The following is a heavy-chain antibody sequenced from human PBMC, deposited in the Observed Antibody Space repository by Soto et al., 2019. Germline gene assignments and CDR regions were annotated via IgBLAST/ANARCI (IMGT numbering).Heavy chain of an antibody. V-gene: IGHV6-1*01. CDR2: TRYTSKWSY. J-gene: IGHJ4*02. CDR1: GDSVSSTSAA. CDR3: VRVDWNDAGY. D-gene: IGHD1-1*01. Sequence: PSQTLSLTCAISGDSVSSTSAAWEWIRQSPSRGLEWLGRTRYTSKWSYEYALSVKGRITISPDTSKNHFSLQLDSVTPEDTDVYYCVRVDWNDAGYWGQGNLVTVSS.